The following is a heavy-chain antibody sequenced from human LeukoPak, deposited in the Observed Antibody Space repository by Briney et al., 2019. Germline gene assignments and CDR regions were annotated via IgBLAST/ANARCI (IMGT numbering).Heavy chain of an antibody. V-gene: IGHV3-23*01. J-gene: IGHJ4*02. CDR2: ISGSGGST. CDR1: GFTFSGYA. D-gene: IGHD2-21*02. Sequence: GGSLRLSCAASGFTFSGYAMSWVRQAPGKGLEWVSAISGSGGSTYYADSVKGRFTISRDDSRNTLYLQMDSLRVEDTAVYYCANPCSDGVCYPDYWGQGTLVTVSS. CDR3: ANPCSDGVCYPDY.